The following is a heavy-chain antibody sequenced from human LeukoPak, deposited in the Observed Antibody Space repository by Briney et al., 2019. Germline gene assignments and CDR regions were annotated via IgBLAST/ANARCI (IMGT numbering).Heavy chain of an antibody. D-gene: IGHD1-1*01. Sequence: SETLSLTCTVSGGSISRYYWSWIRQPPGKGLEWIGHIYGSGSTNYNPSLKSRVTLSVDTSKNQFSLKLSSVTAADTPVYYCAREGTSGTHLNWFDPWGQGTLVTVSS. CDR2: IYGSGST. CDR1: GGSISRYY. J-gene: IGHJ5*02. CDR3: AREGTSGTHLNWFDP. V-gene: IGHV4-59*01.